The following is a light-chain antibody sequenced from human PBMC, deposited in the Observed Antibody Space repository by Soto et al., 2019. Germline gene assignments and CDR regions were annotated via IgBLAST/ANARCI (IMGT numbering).Light chain of an antibody. Sequence: DIQMTQSPSSLSASVGDRVTITCRASQSIGRSLNWYQQKPGKVPKLLIYAASSLQSGVPSKFSGSGSGTDFTLTISSLYAEDFATYYCQQSDKIPYTFGQGTKLEMK. V-gene: IGKV1-39*01. CDR2: AAS. CDR1: QSIGRS. CDR3: QQSDKIPYT. J-gene: IGKJ2*01.